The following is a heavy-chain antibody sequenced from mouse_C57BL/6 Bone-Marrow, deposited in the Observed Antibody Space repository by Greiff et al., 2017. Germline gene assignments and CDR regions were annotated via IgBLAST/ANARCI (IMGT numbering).Heavy chain of an antibody. V-gene: IGHV1-69*01. J-gene: IGHJ4*01. Sequence: QVQLQQPGAELVMPGASVKLSCKASGYTFTSYWMHWVKQRPGQGLEWIGEIDPSDRYTNYNQKFKGKSKLTVDKPYSTAYMTLSSLTSEDSSVYYCAGSAYYEGYAIDYWGQGNSVTVS. CDR1: GYTFTSYW. CDR2: IDPSDRYT. CDR3: AGSAYYEGYAIDY. D-gene: IGHD1-1*01.